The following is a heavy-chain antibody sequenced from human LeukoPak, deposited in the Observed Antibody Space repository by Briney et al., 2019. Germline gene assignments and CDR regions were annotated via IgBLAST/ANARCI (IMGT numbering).Heavy chain of an antibody. CDR3: AKDLGFTYGMNYYYYGINV. CDR2: ISWNSGSI. CDR1: GFSFDDYA. Sequence: PGRSLRLSCAASGFSFDDYAMHWVRQAPGKGLEWVSGISWNSGSIGYADSVKGRFTISRDNANNSLYLQMNSLRPEDTALYYRAKDLGFTYGMNYYYYGINVWGQGTTVTVSS. V-gene: IGHV3-9*01. J-gene: IGHJ6*02. D-gene: IGHD3-10*01.